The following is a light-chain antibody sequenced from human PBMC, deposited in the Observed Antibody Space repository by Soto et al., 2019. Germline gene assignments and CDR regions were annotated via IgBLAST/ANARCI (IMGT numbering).Light chain of an antibody. CDR2: EVT. Sequence: QSALTQPPSASGSPGQSVTISCTGTSSDVGGHNYVSWYQQRPGKAPKLIIYEVTQRPSGVSDRFSGSKSGNTATLAISGLRSEDEAVYYCGAWDDSLSAWVFGGGTKLTVL. CDR1: SSDVGGHNY. CDR3: GAWDDSLSAWV. J-gene: IGLJ3*02. V-gene: IGLV2-8*01.